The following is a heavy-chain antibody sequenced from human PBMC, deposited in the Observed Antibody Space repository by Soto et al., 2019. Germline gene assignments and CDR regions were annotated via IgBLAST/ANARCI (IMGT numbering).Heavy chain of an antibody. D-gene: IGHD3-10*01. V-gene: IGHV2-5*02. Sequence: QITLKESGPTRVKPTQTLTLTCTLSGFSLSTSGVGVGWIRLPPGKALEWLALIYWDDDKRYSPSLKSRLTITKDTSKNQVVLTLTNMDPVDTATYYCALTYYGSGSYYNVRWFDPWGQGTLVTVSS. J-gene: IGHJ5*02. CDR3: ALTYYGSGSYYNVRWFDP. CDR2: IYWDDDK. CDR1: GFSLSTSGVG.